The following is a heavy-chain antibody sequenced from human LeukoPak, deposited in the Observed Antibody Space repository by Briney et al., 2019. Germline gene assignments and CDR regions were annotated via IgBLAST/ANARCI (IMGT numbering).Heavy chain of an antibody. J-gene: IGHJ4*02. V-gene: IGHV1-8*02. CDR1: GYTFTSYG. CDR2: MNPNSGNT. D-gene: IGHD1-26*01. Sequence: ASVKVSCKASGYTFTSYGINWVRQATGQGLEWMGWMNPNSGNTGYAQKFQGRVTMTRNTSISTAYMELSSLRSEDTAVYYCARGRKKGATNLCYFAYWGQGPLVTVSS. CDR3: ARGRKKGATNLCYFAY.